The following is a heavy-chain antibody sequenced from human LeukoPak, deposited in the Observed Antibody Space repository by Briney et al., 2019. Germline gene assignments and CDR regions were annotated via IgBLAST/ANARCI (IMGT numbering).Heavy chain of an antibody. D-gene: IGHD2-2*01. J-gene: IGHJ1*01. CDR1: GFTFSSYS. CDR3: ARAPAVVVPAANAEYFQH. Sequence: GGSLRLSCAASGFTFSSYSMNWVRQAPGKGLEWVSSISSSSSYIYYADSVKGRFTISRDNAKNSLYLQMNSLRAEDTAVYYCARAPAVVVPAANAEYFQHWGQGTLVTVSS. V-gene: IGHV3-21*01. CDR2: ISSSSSYI.